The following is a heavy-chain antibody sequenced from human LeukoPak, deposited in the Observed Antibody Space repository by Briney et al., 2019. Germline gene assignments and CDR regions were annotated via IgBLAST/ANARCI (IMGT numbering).Heavy chain of an antibody. CDR1: GGSISSSSYY. V-gene: IGHV4-39*01. J-gene: IGHJ4*02. CDR3: ASGYSYLVFDY. D-gene: IGHD5-18*01. Sequence: PSETLSLTCTVSGGSISSSSYYWGWIRQPPGKGLEWIGSIYYSGSTYYNPSLKSRVTISVDTSKNQFSLKLSSVTAADTALHYCASGYSYLVFDYWGQGTLVTVSS. CDR2: IYYSGST.